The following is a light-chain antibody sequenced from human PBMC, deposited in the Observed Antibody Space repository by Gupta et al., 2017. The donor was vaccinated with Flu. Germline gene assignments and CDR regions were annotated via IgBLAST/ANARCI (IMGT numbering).Light chain of an antibody. CDR2: GAF. Sequence: EIVLTQSPGTLSLFPGERATLSCRASQSVGRSLAWYQQKPGQAPRLLIYGAFSRAPGIPDRFSGGGSGTDFTLTIDRLEREDFAVYSCQQYDRSPGTFGHGTKVDIK. V-gene: IGKV3-20*01. J-gene: IGKJ3*01. CDR1: QSVGRS. CDR3: QQYDRSPGT.